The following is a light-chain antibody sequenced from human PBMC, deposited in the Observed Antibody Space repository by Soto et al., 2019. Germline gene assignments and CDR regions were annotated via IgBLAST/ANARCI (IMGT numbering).Light chain of an antibody. CDR1: SSNIGAGYD. CDR2: GNS. J-gene: IGLJ2*01. V-gene: IGLV1-40*01. CDR3: QSYDSSLRVVV. Sequence: QSVLTQPPSVSGAPGRRVTISCTGSSSNIGAGYDVHWYQQLPGTAPKLLIYGNSNRPSGVPDRFSGSKSGTSASLAITGLQAEDEADYYCQSYDSSLRVVVFGGGTKLTGL.